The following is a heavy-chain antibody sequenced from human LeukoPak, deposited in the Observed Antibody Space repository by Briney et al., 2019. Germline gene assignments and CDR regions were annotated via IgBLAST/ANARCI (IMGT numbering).Heavy chain of an antibody. D-gene: IGHD1-26*01. CDR1: GYTFTTYA. J-gene: IGHJ4*02. CDR3: AKIRGSGWEAIDY. CDR2: ISTNNGNT. Sequence: GASVKVSCKASGYTFTTYAMSWVRQAPGQGLEWMGWISTNNGNTNYAQKLQGRVTMTTDTSTSTAYMELRSLRCDDTAVYYCAKIRGSGWEAIDYWGQGALVTVSS. V-gene: IGHV1-18*01.